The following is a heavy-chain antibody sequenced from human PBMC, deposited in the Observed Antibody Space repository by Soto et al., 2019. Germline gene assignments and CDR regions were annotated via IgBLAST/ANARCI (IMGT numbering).Heavy chain of an antibody. D-gene: IGHD2-8*01. CDR3: ARTNRRRVLSDYYHYGMDV. Sequence: KSSETLSLTCAVYGGSFSAYYWAWIRQSPGKGLEWIGEIDHSGSTNFNPSLKSRVIISVDTSKNQFSLKLTSVTAADTAVYYCARTNRRRVLSDYYHYGMDVWGQGVTVTFSS. CDR2: IDHSGST. CDR1: GGSFSAYY. J-gene: IGHJ6*02. V-gene: IGHV4-34*01.